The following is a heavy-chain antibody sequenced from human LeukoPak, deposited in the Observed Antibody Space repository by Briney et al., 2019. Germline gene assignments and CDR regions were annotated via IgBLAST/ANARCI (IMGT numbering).Heavy chain of an antibody. Sequence: GESLKICCKGSGYSFTSYWIGWVRQMPGIGLEWLGIIYPGGSDTRYGPAFQGQVTISADKSISTSYLQWSSLKASDTAMYYCARGSYYYGSGSYAYYGMDVWGKGTTVTVSS. CDR2: IYPGGSDT. J-gene: IGHJ6*04. V-gene: IGHV5-51*01. CDR3: ARGSYYYGSGSYAYYGMDV. CDR1: GYSFTSYW. D-gene: IGHD3-10*01.